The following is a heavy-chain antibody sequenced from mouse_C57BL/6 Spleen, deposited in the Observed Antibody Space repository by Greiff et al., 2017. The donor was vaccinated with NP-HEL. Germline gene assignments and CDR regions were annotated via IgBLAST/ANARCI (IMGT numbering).Heavy chain of an antibody. CDR3: TRLPTVVATR. V-gene: IGHV1-15*01. J-gene: IGHJ3*02. CDR1: GYTFTDYE. Sequence: LQESGAELVRPGASVTLSCKASGYTFTDYEMHWVKQTPVHGLEWIGAIDPETGGTAYNQKFKGKAILTADKSSSTAYMELRSLTSEDSAVYYCTRLPTVVATRWGQGTLVTVSA. CDR2: IDPETGGT. D-gene: IGHD1-1*01.